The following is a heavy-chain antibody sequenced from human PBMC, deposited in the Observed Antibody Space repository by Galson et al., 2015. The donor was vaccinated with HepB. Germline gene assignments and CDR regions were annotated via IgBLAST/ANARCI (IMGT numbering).Heavy chain of an antibody. CDR3: ARESITMTQVDPPLDQNFQH. D-gene: IGHD3-22*01. J-gene: IGHJ1*01. Sequence: SLRLSCAASGFPFSSFALHWVRQAPGKGLEWVAVISYDGGNKYYADSVKGRFTISRDNSENTLYLQLNSLRTEDTAVYYCARESITMTQVDPPLDQNFQHWARAPWSPSRQ. CDR1: GFPFSSFA. V-gene: IGHV3-30-3*01. CDR2: ISYDGGNK.